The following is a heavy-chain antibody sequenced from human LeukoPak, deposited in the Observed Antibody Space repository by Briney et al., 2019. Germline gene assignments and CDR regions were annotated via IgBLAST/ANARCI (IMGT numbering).Heavy chain of an antibody. D-gene: IGHD2/OR15-2a*01. Sequence: GGSLRLSCAASGFTFSRYWMTWVRQAPGKGLEWVANIRQDGSEKYYVDSVKGRFTISGENAKNSLFLQMNSLRAEDTAVYYCARDQVIYNYYGMDVWGQGTTVTVSS. CDR2: IRQDGSEK. CDR3: ARDQVIYNYYGMDV. V-gene: IGHV3-7*04. J-gene: IGHJ6*02. CDR1: GFTFSRYW.